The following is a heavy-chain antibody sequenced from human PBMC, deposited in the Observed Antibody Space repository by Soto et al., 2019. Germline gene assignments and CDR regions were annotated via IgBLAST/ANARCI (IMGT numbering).Heavy chain of an antibody. Sequence: SETLSLTCTVSGGSISSYYWSWIRQPPGKGLEWIGYIYYSGSTNYNPSLKSRVTISVDTSKNQFPLKLSSVTAADTAVYYCARHRVYYGSGPWGQGTLVTVSS. J-gene: IGHJ5*02. CDR1: GGSISSYY. V-gene: IGHV4-59*08. CDR3: ARHRVYYGSGP. CDR2: IYYSGST. D-gene: IGHD3-10*01.